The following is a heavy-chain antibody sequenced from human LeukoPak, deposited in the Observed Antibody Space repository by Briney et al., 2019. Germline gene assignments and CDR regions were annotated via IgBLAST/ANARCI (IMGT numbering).Heavy chain of an antibody. J-gene: IGHJ4*02. CDR3: ARSGVTLGWGIFDN. CDR2: IYHSGDT. CDR1: GGSVTTSYY. D-gene: IGHD4-23*01. V-gene: IGHV4-39*01. Sequence: PSETLSLTCTVSGGSVTTSYYWGWIRQPPGKRLEWIGSIYHSGDTYYNPSLNSRATISVDTSKNQFSLKLSSVTTADTAVYYCARSGVTLGWGIFDNWGQGTLGTVSP.